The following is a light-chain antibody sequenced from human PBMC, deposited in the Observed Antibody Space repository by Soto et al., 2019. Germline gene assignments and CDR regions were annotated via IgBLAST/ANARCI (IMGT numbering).Light chain of an antibody. CDR1: QSVSSSY. Sequence: EIVLTQSPGTLSLSPGERATLSCRASQSVSSSYLAWYQRKPGQAPRLLIYGASSRASGVPDRFSGSGSGTDFTLTFSRLEPEDFAVYYCQQYGSSAWTFGQGTKVEI. J-gene: IGKJ1*01. CDR3: QQYGSSAWT. V-gene: IGKV3-20*01. CDR2: GAS.